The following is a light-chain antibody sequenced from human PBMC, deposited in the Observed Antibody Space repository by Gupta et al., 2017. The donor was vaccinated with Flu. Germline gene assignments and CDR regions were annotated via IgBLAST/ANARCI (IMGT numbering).Light chain of an antibody. CDR3: MQPLNSPWT. CDR2: LGS. V-gene: IGKV2-28*01. CDR1: QSRLYSNGYNY. Sequence: DIVMTQSPLSLAVTPGEPASISCRSSQSRLYSNGYNYVNWYLQKPGQSPQLLIHLGSNRASGVTDRFSGSGSGTYFTLKISRVEAEDFGIYFCMQPLNSPWTFGQGTKVEIK. J-gene: IGKJ1*01.